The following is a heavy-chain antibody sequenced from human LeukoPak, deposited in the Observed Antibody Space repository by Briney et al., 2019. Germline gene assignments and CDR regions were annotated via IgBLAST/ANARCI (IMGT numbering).Heavy chain of an antibody. V-gene: IGHV3-23*01. CDR1: GFTFSSYA. J-gene: IGHJ4*02. CDR3: AKKYYVDTAMRL. D-gene: IGHD5-18*01. CDR2: ISGSGGST. Sequence: PGGSLRLSCAASGFTFSSYAMSWVRQAPGKGLEWVSAISGSGGSTYYADSVKGRFTISRDNSKNTLYLLMNSLRAEDTAVYYCAKKYYVDTAMRLWGQGTLVTVSS.